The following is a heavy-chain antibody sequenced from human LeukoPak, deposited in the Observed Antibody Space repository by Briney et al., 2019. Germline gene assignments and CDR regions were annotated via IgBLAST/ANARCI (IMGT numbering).Heavy chain of an antibody. V-gene: IGHV1-69*13. J-gene: IGHJ3*01. Sequence: GASVKVSCKASGGTFSSYAISWVRQAPGQGLEWMGGIIPIFGTANYAQKFQGRVTITADESTSTAYMELSSLRSEDTAVYYCATESAPEYSSGWYTNWGQGTMVTVSS. CDR3: ATESAPEYSSGWYTN. CDR1: GGTFSSYA. D-gene: IGHD6-19*01. CDR2: IIPIFGTA.